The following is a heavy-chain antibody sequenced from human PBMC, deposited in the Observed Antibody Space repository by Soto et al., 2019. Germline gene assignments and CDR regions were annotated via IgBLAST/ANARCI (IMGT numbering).Heavy chain of an antibody. CDR2: ISGSGGST. CDR1: GFTFSSYS. CDR3: AKSGGYNYGYQETDY. J-gene: IGHJ4*02. D-gene: IGHD5-18*01. Sequence: GGSLRLSCAASGFTFSSYSMNWVRQAPGKGLEWVSAISGSGGSTYYADSVKGRFTISRDNSKNTLYLQMNSLRAEDTAVYYCAKSGGYNYGYQETDYWGQGTLVTVSS. V-gene: IGHV3-23*01.